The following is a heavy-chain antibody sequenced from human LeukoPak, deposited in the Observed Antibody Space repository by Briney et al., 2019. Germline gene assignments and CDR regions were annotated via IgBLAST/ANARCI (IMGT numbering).Heavy chain of an antibody. CDR2: IYYSGST. CDR3: ARDGGAAPDGP. CDR1: GGSISSGDYY. V-gene: IGHV4-61*08. D-gene: IGHD3-16*01. Sequence: SETLSLTCTVSGGSISSGDYYWSWIRQPPGKGLEWIGYIYYSGSTNYNPSLKSRVTISVDTSKNQFSLKLSSVTAADTAVYYCARDGGAAPDGPWGQGTLVTVSS. J-gene: IGHJ5*02.